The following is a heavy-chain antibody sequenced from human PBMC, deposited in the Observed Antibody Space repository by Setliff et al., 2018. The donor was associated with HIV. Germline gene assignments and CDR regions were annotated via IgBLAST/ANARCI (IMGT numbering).Heavy chain of an antibody. J-gene: IGHJ6*03. D-gene: IGHD2-15*01. CDR2: LYVSGDT. V-gene: IGHV4-4*07. Sequence: SETLSLTCYVTDDPISSYYWSWVRQPAGKGLEWIGRLYVSGDTNYNPSLKSRVTMSLDTSKKHFSLNLKSVTAADTAVYYCALTGHRLLRGYVDVWGKGTTVTSP. CDR3: ALTGHRLLRGYVDV. CDR1: DDPISSYY.